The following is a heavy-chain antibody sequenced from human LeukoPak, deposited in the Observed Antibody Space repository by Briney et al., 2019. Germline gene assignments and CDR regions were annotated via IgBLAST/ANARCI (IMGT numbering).Heavy chain of an antibody. CDR2: IYYSGST. J-gene: IGHJ4*02. Sequence: PSETLSLTCTVSGGSISSYYWSWIRQPPGKGLEWIGYIYYSGSTNYNPPLKSRVTISVDTSKNQFSLKLSSVTAADTAVYYCARINNWSYYYFDYWGQGTLVTVSS. D-gene: IGHD1-7*01. CDR1: GGSISSYY. CDR3: ARINNWSYYYFDY. V-gene: IGHV4-59*01.